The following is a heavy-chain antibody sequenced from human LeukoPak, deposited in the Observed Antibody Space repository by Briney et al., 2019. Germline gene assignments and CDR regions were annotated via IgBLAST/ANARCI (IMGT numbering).Heavy chain of an antibody. CDR3: ARPGPTGTTWEYAFDI. V-gene: IGHV5-51*01. Sequence: PGESLQISCKGSGYSFTSYWIGWVRQLPGKGLEWMGIIYPGDSDTRYSPSFQGQVTISADKSISTAYLQWSSLKASDTAMYYCARPGPTGTTWEYAFDIWGQGTMVTVSS. D-gene: IGHD1-7*01. CDR2: IYPGDSDT. J-gene: IGHJ3*02. CDR1: GYSFTSYW.